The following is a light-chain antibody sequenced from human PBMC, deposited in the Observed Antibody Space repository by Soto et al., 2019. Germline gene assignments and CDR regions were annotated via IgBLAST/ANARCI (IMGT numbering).Light chain of an antibody. J-gene: IGLJ2*01. CDR1: SSDVGGYNY. CDR3: SSYTSSSTS. CDR2: DVS. V-gene: IGLV2-14*01. Sequence: QSVLTQRASVSGSPGQSITISCTGTSSDVGGYNYVSWYQQHPGKAPKLMIYDVSNRPSGVSNRFSGSKSGNTASLTISGLQAEDEADYYCSSYTSSSTSFGGGTKVTVL.